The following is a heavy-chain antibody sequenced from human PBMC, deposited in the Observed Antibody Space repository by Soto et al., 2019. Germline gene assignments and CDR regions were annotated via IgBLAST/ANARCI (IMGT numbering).Heavy chain of an antibody. J-gene: IGHJ5*02. CDR2: IIPILGIA. Sequence: QVQLVHSGAEVKKPGSSVKVSCKASGGTFSSYTISWVRQAPGQGLEWMGRIIPILGIANYAQKFQGRVTITADKSTSTAYMELSSLRSEDTAVYYCARGAMITFGGVIAYNWFDPWGQGTLVTVSS. V-gene: IGHV1-69*02. D-gene: IGHD3-16*02. CDR1: GGTFSSYT. CDR3: ARGAMITFGGVIAYNWFDP.